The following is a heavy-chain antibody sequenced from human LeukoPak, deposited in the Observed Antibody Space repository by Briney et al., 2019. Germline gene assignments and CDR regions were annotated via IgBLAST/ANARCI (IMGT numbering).Heavy chain of an antibody. Sequence: PGGSLRLSCAASGFTFSSYAMSWVRQAPGKGLEWVSAISCSGGSTYYADSVKGRFTISRDNSKNTLYLQMNSLRAEDTAVYYCAKAEAMGRYFDWLFGDDAFDIWGEGTMVTVSS. D-gene: IGHD3-9*01. CDR3: AKAEAMGRYFDWLFGDDAFDI. CDR1: GFTFSSYA. J-gene: IGHJ3*02. V-gene: IGHV3-23*01. CDR2: ISCSGGST.